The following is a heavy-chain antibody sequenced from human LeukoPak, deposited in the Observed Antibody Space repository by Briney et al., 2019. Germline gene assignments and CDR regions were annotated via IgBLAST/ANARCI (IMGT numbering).Heavy chain of an antibody. CDR2: IRYDGGKT. Sequence: PGGSLRLSCAASGFTFSSYGMHWVRQAPGKGQEWVAFIRYDGGKTYYADSVKGRFTISRDNSKNTLYLQLNSLRVEDTAVYYCAKEPTGRYYFDLWGQGTLVTVSS. CDR3: AKEPTGRYYFDL. CDR1: GFTFSSYG. J-gene: IGHJ4*02. V-gene: IGHV3-30*02. D-gene: IGHD3-10*01.